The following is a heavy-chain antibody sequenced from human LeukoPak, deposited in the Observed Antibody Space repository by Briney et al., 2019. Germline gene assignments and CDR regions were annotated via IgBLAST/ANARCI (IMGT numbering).Heavy chain of an antibody. CDR1: GYAISSGYY. CDR2: INHSGST. J-gene: IGHJ4*02. CDR3: ARVCSSGRCLDY. V-gene: IGHV4-38-2*02. Sequence: SETLSLTCTVSGYAISSGYYWAWMRPPPGKGVEWIGSINHSGSTYYNPSLKSRVTVSVDTSKNQVSLRLSSVTAADTAVYYCARVCSSGRCLDYWGQGTLVTVSS. D-gene: IGHD2-15*01.